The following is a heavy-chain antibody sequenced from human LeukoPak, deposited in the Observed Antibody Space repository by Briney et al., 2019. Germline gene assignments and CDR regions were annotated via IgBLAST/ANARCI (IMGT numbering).Heavy chain of an antibody. V-gene: IGHV3-74*03. CDR3: ARDRYYDTSGYYYSDY. Sequence: GGSLRLSCAASGFTFSRYWMHWVRQAPGKGLMWVSRISPDGSTTLYADSVKGRFTISRDNSKNTLYLQMNSLRAEDTAVYYCARDRYYDTSGYYYSDYWGQGNLVTVSS. CDR1: GFTFSRYW. J-gene: IGHJ4*02. CDR2: ISPDGSTT. D-gene: IGHD3-22*01.